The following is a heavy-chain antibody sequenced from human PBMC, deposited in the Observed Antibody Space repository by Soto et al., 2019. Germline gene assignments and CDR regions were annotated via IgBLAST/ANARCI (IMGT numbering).Heavy chain of an antibody. J-gene: IGHJ4*02. CDR1: GGSMTTSS. V-gene: IGHV4-59*01. Sequence: APENLSFTRAVAGGSMTTSSWWWSREPPGRGLEWIGYIYNSGTTNYNPSLKRRVTLSVDMSKNQFSLRLNSVTAADTAVYYCTRGSGDYWGQETLFTCSS. CDR2: IYNSGTT. CDR3: TRGSGDY. D-gene: IGHD6-25*01.